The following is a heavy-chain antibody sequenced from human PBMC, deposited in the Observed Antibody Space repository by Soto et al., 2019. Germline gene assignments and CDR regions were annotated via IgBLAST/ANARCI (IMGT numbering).Heavy chain of an antibody. V-gene: IGHV4-30-2*02. Sequence: PSETLSLTCAVSGGPISSGAYSWSWIRQPPGKGLEWVGYIYHSGSTYYNPSLKSRVTISVDRSKNQFSLKLSSVTAADTAVYYCASALYCSGGSCSFDPWGQGTLVTVS. CDR3: ASALYCSGGSCSFDP. J-gene: IGHJ5*02. D-gene: IGHD2-15*01. CDR2: IYHSGST. CDR1: GGPISSGAYS.